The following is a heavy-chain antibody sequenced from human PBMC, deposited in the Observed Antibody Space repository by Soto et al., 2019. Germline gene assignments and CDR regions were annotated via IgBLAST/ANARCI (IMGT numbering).Heavy chain of an antibody. V-gene: IGHV4-39*01. CDR2: VFFNGIT. J-gene: IGHJ4*02. Sequence: SETLSLTCTVSGGSMRSTNYYWGWIRQPPGKGLEWIGNVFFNGITFYKPSLESRVSISVDTSKSQFSLRLNSVTAADTAVYYCVRQVGAYYFEQWGQGTLVTVSS. D-gene: IGHD4-17*01. CDR1: GGSMRSTNYY. CDR3: VRQVGAYYFEQ.